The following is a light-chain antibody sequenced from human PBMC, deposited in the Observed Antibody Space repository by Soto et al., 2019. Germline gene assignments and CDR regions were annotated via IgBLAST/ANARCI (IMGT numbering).Light chain of an antibody. CDR1: QGISND. Sequence: AIQMTQSPSSLSASVGDRVAITCRASQGISNDLSWYQQKVGKAPKLLIYAASHLQSGVSSRFSGSGSGTDFTLTISSLQPEDFVTYYCLQDYSYPRTFGQGTNVESK. CDR2: AAS. CDR3: LQDYSYPRT. J-gene: IGKJ1*01. V-gene: IGKV1-6*02.